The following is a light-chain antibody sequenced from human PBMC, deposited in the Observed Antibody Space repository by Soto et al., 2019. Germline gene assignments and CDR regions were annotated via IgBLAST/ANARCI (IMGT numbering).Light chain of an antibody. V-gene: IGLV2-14*01. J-gene: IGLJ3*02. CDR1: SSDVGGYNY. CDR3: SSFTGITAWV. Sequence: QSALTQPASVSGSPGQSITISCTGTSSDVGGYNYVSCDQQHPGKAPKLMIYEVSNRPSGVSNRFSGSKSGNTASLTSSGLQTEDEADYYCSSFTGITAWVFGGGTKLTVL. CDR2: EVS.